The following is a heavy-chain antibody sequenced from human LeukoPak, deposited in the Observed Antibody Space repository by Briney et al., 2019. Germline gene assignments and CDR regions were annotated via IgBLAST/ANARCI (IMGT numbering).Heavy chain of an antibody. Sequence: SQTLPLTCAIFGDSVSSNSGAWNWIRQSPSRGLEWLGRAYYRSQWYNDYAFSVRGRIAINADTSKNHFSLQLNSVTPEDTAVYYCAREEAGTYGFQYWGQGTQVIVSS. D-gene: IGHD3-10*01. CDR1: GDSVSSNSGA. CDR3: AREEAGTYGFQY. J-gene: IGHJ4*02. V-gene: IGHV6-1*01. CDR2: AYYRSQWYN.